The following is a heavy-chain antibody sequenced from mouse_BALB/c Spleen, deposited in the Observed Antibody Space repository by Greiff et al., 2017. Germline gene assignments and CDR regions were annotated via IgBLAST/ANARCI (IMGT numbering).Heavy chain of an antibody. Sequence: QVQLQQSGAELVRPGVSVKISCKGSGYTFTDYAMHWVKQSHAKSLEWIGVISTYYGDASYNQKFKGKATMTVDKSSSTAYMELARLTSEDSAIYYCARWVGYFDYWGQGTTLTVSS. CDR3: ARWVGYFDY. D-gene: IGHD1-1*01. CDR1: GYTFTDYA. CDR2: ISTYYGDA. V-gene: IGHV1S137*01. J-gene: IGHJ2*01.